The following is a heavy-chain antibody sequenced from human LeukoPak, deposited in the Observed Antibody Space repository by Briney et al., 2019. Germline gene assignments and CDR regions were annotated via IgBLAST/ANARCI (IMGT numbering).Heavy chain of an antibody. CDR1: GYTFTIYY. V-gene: IGHV1-46*01. CDR2: INLSGGGT. CDR3: ARDMGYSSSWKYFDY. Sequence: ASVKVSCKASGYTFTIYYIHWVRQAPGQGLEWMGVINLSGGGTSYAQKFQGRLTMTRDTSTSTVYMELSSLRSEDTAVYYCARDMGYSSSWKYFDYWGQGTLVTVSS. D-gene: IGHD6-13*01. J-gene: IGHJ4*02.